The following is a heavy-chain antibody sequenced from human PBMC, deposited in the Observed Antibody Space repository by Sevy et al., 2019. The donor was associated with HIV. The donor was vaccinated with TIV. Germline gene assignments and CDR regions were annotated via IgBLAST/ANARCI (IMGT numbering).Heavy chain of an antibody. CDR2: ISYDGSKK. V-gene: IGHV3-30*09. Sequence: GGSLRLSCAASGFTFSSYDLLWVRQAPGKGLEWVSHISYDGSKKYYSDSVKGRFAISRDESKTTLFLQMNSLRSEDTAIYYCARVGVSYCTDDCYHRFDYWGRGTLVTVSS. CDR3: ARVGVSYCTDDCYHRFDY. CDR1: GFTFSSYD. J-gene: IGHJ4*02. D-gene: IGHD2-21*02.